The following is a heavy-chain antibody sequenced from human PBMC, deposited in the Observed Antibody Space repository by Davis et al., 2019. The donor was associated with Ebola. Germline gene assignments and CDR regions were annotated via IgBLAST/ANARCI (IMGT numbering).Heavy chain of an antibody. V-gene: IGHV3-74*01. D-gene: IGHD6-19*01. Sequence: HTGGSLRLSCAASGFNFGGIWMHWVRQAPGKGLVWVARIDRDESTATYADSVRGRFTISRDNAKNTLFLQMNSLRVEDTAIYYCAKEIGGSGWYSIDYWGQGTLVTVSS. CDR1: GFNFGGIW. CDR2: IDRDESTA. J-gene: IGHJ4*02. CDR3: AKEIGGSGWYSIDY.